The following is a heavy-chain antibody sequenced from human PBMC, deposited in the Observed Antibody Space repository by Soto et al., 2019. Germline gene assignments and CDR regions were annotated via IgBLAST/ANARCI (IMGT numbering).Heavy chain of an antibody. V-gene: IGHV1-69*01. D-gene: IGHD6-13*01. Sequence: QVQLVQSGAEVKKAGSSVKVSCKVSGGTFSSYFINWVRQAPGRGLEWVGGIIPVFGTASYAEKFQGRVTITADESTSTAYMELSRLRSDDTAVYYCARETPSAAAAYYYYGLDVWGQGTTVTVPS. J-gene: IGHJ6*02. CDR1: GGTFSSYF. CDR2: IIPVFGTA. CDR3: ARETPSAAAAYYYYGLDV.